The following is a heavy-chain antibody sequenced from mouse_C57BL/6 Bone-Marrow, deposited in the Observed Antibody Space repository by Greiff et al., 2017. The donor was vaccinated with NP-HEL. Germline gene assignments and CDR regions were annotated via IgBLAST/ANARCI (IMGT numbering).Heavy chain of an antibody. J-gene: IGHJ3*01. V-gene: IGHV1-50*01. CDR3: ANYGSSYPFAY. Sequence: QVQLQQPGAELVKPGASVKLSCKASGYTFTSYWMQWVKQRPGQGLEWIGEIDPTDSCTNYNQKFKGKATLTVDKSSSTAYMQLSSLTSEDSAVYYCANYGSSYPFAYWGQGTLVTVSA. CDR2: IDPTDSCT. D-gene: IGHD1-1*01. CDR1: GYTFTSYW.